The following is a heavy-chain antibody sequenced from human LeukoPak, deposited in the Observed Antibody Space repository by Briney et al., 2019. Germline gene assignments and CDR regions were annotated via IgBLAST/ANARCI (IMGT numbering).Heavy chain of an antibody. CDR2: ISSSSSTI. D-gene: IGHD3-3*01. CDR3: ARARFLEWLLGYFDY. J-gene: IGHJ4*02. V-gene: IGHV3-48*01. CDR1: GFTFSSYS. Sequence: PGGSLRLSCAASGFTFSSYSMNWVRQAPGKGLEWVSYISSSSSTIYYADSVKGRFTISRDNAKNSLYLHMNSLRAEDTAVYYRARARFLEWLLGYFDYWGQGTLVTVSS.